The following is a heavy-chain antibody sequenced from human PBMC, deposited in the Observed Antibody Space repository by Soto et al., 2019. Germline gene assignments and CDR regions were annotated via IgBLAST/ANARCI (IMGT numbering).Heavy chain of an antibody. CDR3: AKAPMITFGGVTESFDY. CDR1: GFTFSSYX. CDR2: ISGSGGST. J-gene: IGHJ4*02. D-gene: IGHD3-16*01. V-gene: IGHV3-23*01. Sequence: GGSLRLSCAASGFTFSSYXMXXXXXXTGKGLEWVSAISGSGGSTYYADSVKGRFTISRDNSKNTLYLQMNSLRAEDTAVYYCAKAPMITFGGVTESFDYWGQGTLVTVSS.